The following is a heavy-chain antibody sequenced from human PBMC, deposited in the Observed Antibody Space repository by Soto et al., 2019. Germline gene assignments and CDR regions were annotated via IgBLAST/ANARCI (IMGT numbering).Heavy chain of an antibody. J-gene: IGHJ4*02. CDR3: MLGSGWKDFDY. CDR1: GGSITSSSYY. Sequence: QLQLQESGPGLVKPSETLSLTCTVSGGSITSSSYYWGWIRQPPGKGLEWIGNIYYSGSTYYNPSLKSRVTISVDTSKNKFSLKLSSVTAADTAVYYCMLGSGWKDFDYWGQGTLVTVSS. V-gene: IGHV4-39*01. D-gene: IGHD3-22*01. CDR2: IYYSGST.